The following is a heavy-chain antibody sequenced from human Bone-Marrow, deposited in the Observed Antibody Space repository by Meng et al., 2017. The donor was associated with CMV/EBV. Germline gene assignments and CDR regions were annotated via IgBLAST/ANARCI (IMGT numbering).Heavy chain of an antibody. V-gene: IGHV4-30-4*08. CDR2: IYYSGST. CDR3: ARVYQLLIDGMDV. CDR1: GGSISSGDYY. D-gene: IGHD2-2*01. Sequence: SETLSLTCTVSGGSISSGDYYWSWIRQPPGKGLEWIGYIYYSGSTYYNPSLKSRVTISVDTSKNQFSLKLSSVTAADTAVYYCARVYQLLIDGMDVWGQGTRVTVSS. J-gene: IGHJ6*02.